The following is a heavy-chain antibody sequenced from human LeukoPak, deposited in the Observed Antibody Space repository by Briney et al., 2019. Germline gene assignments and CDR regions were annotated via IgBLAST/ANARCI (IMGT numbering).Heavy chain of an antibody. CDR2: ISSSSSYI. J-gene: IGHJ6*02. Sequence: GGSLRLSCAASGFTFSSYSMNWVRQAPGKGLEWVSSISSSSSYIYYADSVKGRFTISRDNAKNSLYLQMNSLRAEDTAVYYCARDRVVVPAAQHYYYYYGMDAWGQGTTVTVSS. V-gene: IGHV3-21*01. CDR1: GFTFSSYS. CDR3: ARDRVVVPAAQHYYYYYGMDA. D-gene: IGHD2-2*01.